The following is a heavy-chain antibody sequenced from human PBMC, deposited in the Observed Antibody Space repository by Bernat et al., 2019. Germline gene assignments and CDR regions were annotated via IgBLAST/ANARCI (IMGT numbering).Heavy chain of an antibody. CDR3: ARAPYDFWSGSNFDH. CDR2: ISSSSSYI. Sequence: EVQLVESGGGLVKPGGSLRLSCAASGFVFSTYSMNWVRQAPGKGLEWVSSISSSSSYIYYTDSVKGRFTITRDNAKNSLYLQMNSLRAKDTAVYYCARAPYDFWSGSNFDHWGQGILVTVSS. D-gene: IGHD3-3*01. J-gene: IGHJ4*02. CDR1: GFVFSTYS. V-gene: IGHV3-21*01.